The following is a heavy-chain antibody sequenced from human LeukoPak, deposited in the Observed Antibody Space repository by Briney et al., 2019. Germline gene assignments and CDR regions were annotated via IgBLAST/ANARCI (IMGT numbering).Heavy chain of an antibody. D-gene: IGHD3-10*01. CDR3: ARDQVGGVVDY. V-gene: IGHV3-30-3*01. CDR2: ISEYVYKT. Sequence: GRSLTLSCAASGFTFSTYAMHWVRQAPGKGLEWVAVISEYVYKTYYADSMKGRFTLSRDNSKNLQYLQMNSLRVEDTAVYYCARDQVGGVVDYWGQGTLVTVSS. CDR1: GFTFSTYA. J-gene: IGHJ4*02.